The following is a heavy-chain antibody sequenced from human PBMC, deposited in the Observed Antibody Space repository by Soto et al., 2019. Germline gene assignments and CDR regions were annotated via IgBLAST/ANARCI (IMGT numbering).Heavy chain of an antibody. CDR3: ARDSSQLLPADYYYGMDV. V-gene: IGHV1-69*13. CDR2: IIPIFGTA. Sequence: ASVKVSCTASGGTFSSYAISWVRQAPGQGLEWMGGIIPIFGTANYAQKFQGRVTITADESTSTAYMELSSLRSEDTAVYYCARDSSQLLPADYYYGMDVWGQGTTVTVSS. J-gene: IGHJ6*02. CDR1: GGTFSSYA. D-gene: IGHD2-2*01.